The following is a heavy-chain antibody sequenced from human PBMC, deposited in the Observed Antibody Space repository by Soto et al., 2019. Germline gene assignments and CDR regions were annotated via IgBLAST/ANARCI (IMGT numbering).Heavy chain of an antibody. J-gene: IGHJ3*02. V-gene: IGHV1-2*02. D-gene: IGHD3-3*01. CDR1: GYPVTAYY. Sequence: QLHLVQSGAVVKKPGASVTVSCSASGYPVTAYYMHWVRQAPGRGLEWMGGINPATGAAKYTQTFQGGVTMTREPSTSTVFMELSGLTSEDTAVFYCARGGGVGVAGSAAFDMWGQGTLVTVSS. CDR3: ARGGGVGVAGSAAFDM. CDR2: INPATGAA.